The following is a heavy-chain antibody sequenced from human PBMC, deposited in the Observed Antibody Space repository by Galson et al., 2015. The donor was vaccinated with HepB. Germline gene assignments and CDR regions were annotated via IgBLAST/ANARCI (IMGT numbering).Heavy chain of an antibody. Sequence: SVKVSCKASGYPFTSYAMHWGRQAPGQRFEWMGWINAGNGNTKYSQKFQGRVTITRDTSASTAYMELSSLGSEDTAVYYCARDENYYGSGSYPYWGQGTLVTVSS. CDR2: INAGNGNT. J-gene: IGHJ4*02. V-gene: IGHV1-3*01. CDR3: ARDENYYGSGSYPY. D-gene: IGHD3-10*01. CDR1: GYPFTSYA.